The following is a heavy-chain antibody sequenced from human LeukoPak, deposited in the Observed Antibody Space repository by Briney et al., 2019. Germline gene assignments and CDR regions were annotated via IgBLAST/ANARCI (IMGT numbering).Heavy chain of an antibody. CDR1: GFTFENYG. CDR3: AKDNYYDSSGYQPLDY. V-gene: IGHV3-23*01. Sequence: GGSLRLSCAASGFTFENYGMTWVRQAPGKGLEWVSGISGSGGSTYYADSVKGRFTISRDNSKNTLYLQMNSLRAEDTAVYYCAKDNYYDSSGYQPLDYWGQGTLVTVSS. CDR2: ISGSGGST. D-gene: IGHD3-22*01. J-gene: IGHJ4*02.